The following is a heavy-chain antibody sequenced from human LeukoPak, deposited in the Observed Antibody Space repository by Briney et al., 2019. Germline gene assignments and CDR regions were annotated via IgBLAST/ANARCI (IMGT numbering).Heavy chain of an antibody. CDR1: GFTFSSYA. Sequence: PGGSLRLSCAASGFTFSSYAMSWVRQAPGKGLEWVSGISGSGGSTYYADSVKGRFTVSRDISKNTLFLQMSSLRADDTAVYYCATTYYYGSGSYFFGYYYYGMDVWGQGTTVTVSS. V-gene: IGHV3-23*01. J-gene: IGHJ6*02. CDR3: ATTYYYGSGSYFFGYYYYGMDV. D-gene: IGHD3-10*01. CDR2: ISGSGGST.